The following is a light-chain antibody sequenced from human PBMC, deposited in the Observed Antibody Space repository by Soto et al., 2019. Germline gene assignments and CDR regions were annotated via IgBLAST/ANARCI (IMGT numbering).Light chain of an antibody. V-gene: IGKV3-11*01. Sequence: EIVLTQSPATLSLSPGERATLSCRASQSVSSYLAWYQQKPGQAPRLLIYDASNRATGIPARFSGSGSGTDFTLTLSRLEPEDFAVYYCQEYDGAPPITFGLGTRLEIK. J-gene: IGKJ5*01. CDR1: QSVSSY. CDR3: QEYDGAPPIT. CDR2: DAS.